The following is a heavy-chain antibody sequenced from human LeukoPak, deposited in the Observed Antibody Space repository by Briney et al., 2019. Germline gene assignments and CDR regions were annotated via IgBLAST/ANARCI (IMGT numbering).Heavy chain of an antibody. CDR2: IYYSGST. V-gene: IGHV4-61*01. Sequence: SETLSLTCTVSGGSVSSGSYYWSWIRQPPGKGLERIGYIYYSGSTNYNPSLKSRVTISVDTSKNQFSLKLSSVTAADMAVYYCARERYYDSSGSLPSYYYYGMDVWGQGTTVTVSS. J-gene: IGHJ6*02. CDR1: GGSVSSGSYY. D-gene: IGHD3-22*01. CDR3: ARERYYDSSGSLPSYYYYGMDV.